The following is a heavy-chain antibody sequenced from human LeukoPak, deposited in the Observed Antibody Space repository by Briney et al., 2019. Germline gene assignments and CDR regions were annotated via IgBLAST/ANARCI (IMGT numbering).Heavy chain of an antibody. D-gene: IGHD5-12*01. CDR1: GFTFSSYA. CDR2: ISGSGGST. CDR3: AKAALQIIMVATSALGY. J-gene: IGHJ4*02. V-gene: IGHV3-23*01. Sequence: PGGSLRLSCAAYGFTFSSYAMSWVRQAPGKGLEWVSAISGSGGSTYYADSVKGRFTISRDNSKNTLYLQMNSLRAEDTAVYYCAKAALQIIMVATSALGYWGQGTLVTVSS.